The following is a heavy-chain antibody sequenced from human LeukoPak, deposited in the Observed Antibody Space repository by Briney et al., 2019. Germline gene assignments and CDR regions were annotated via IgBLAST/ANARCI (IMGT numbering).Heavy chain of an antibody. J-gene: IGHJ6*03. D-gene: IGHD1-14*01. V-gene: IGHV5-51*01. Sequence: GESLKISCKGSGYTIANYWIGWVRQLPGKGLEWMGIIYPGDSDTRYSPSFQGQVTISVDKSISTAYLQWSSLKASDTAMYYCARRRDPWYNMDVWGKGTTVTVSS. CDR1: GYTIANYW. CDR3: ARRRDPWYNMDV. CDR2: IYPGDSDT.